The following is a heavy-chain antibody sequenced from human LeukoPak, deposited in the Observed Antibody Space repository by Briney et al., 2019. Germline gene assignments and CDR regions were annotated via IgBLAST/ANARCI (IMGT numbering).Heavy chain of an antibody. J-gene: IGHJ4*02. Sequence: PGGSLRLSCAASGFTFSSYSKNWVRQAPGKGLEWVSSISSSSSYIYYADSVKGRFTISRDNAKNSLYLQMNSLRAEDTAVYYCARLVGAAFDYWGQGTLVTVSS. CDR2: ISSSSSYI. V-gene: IGHV3-21*01. CDR3: ARLVGAAFDY. CDR1: GFTFSSYS. D-gene: IGHD1-26*01.